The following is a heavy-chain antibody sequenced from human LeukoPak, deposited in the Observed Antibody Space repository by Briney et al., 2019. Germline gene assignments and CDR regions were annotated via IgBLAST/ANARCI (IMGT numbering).Heavy chain of an antibody. J-gene: IGHJ4*02. CDR2: NYSGGST. D-gene: IGHD3-22*01. Sequence: QTGGSLRLSCAASGFTVSSNYMSWVRQAPGKGLEWVSVNYSGGSTYYADSVKGRFTISRDNSKNTLYLQMNSLRAEDTAVYYCARRNFYDSSGYYGYYFDYWGQGTLVTVSS. CDR1: GFTVSSNY. V-gene: IGHV3-53*01. CDR3: ARRNFYDSSGYYGYYFDY.